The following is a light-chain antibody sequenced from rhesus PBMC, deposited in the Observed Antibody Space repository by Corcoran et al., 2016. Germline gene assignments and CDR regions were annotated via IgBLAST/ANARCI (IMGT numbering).Light chain of an antibody. CDR1: PGISSW. Sequence: DIQMTQSPSSLSASVGDTVTITCRASPGISSWLAWYQQKPGNAPKLLIYKASSLQSGVPSRFSGSGSGTDFTLTIRRMQSEDFATDYWQQYSSRPLTFGGGTKVELK. CDR3: QQYSSRPLT. V-gene: IGKV1-22*01. J-gene: IGKJ4*01. CDR2: KAS.